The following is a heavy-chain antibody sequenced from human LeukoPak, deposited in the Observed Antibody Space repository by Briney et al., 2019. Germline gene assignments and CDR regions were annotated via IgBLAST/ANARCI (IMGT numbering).Heavy chain of an antibody. Sequence: GGSLRLSCAAPGFTFSSYWMSWVRQAPGKGLEWVANIKQDGSEKYYVDSVKGRFTISRDNAKNSLYLQMNSLRAEDTAVYYCARDALYSSSWAYAFDIWGQGTMVTVSS. CDR3: ARDALYSSSWAYAFDI. CDR2: IKQDGSEK. CDR1: GFTFSSYW. D-gene: IGHD6-13*01. J-gene: IGHJ3*02. V-gene: IGHV3-7*03.